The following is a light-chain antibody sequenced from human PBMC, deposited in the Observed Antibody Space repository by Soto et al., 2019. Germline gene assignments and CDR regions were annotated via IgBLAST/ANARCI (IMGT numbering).Light chain of an antibody. V-gene: IGLV1-47*01. CDR3: AAWDDSLSGYV. CDR1: SSNIGSNY. CDR2: RNN. Sequence: QSLLTQPPSASGTPGQRVTISCSGSSSNIGSNYVYWYQQLPGTAPKLLIHRNNQRPSGVPDRFSGSKSGTSASLAISGLRSEDEADSYCAAWDDSLSGYVLGTGTKVTVL. J-gene: IGLJ1*01.